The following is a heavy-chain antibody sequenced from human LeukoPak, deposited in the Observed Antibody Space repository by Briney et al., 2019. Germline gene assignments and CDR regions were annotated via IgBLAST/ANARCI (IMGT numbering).Heavy chain of an antibody. D-gene: IGHD3-22*01. CDR2: INHSGST. Sequence: SETLSLTCAVYGGSFSGYYWSWIRQPPGKGLEWIGEINHSGSTNYNPSLKSRVTISVDTSKNQFSLKLSPVTAADTAVYYCARGPGITYYYDSSGYPGGKYYYYGMDVWGQGTTVTVSS. J-gene: IGHJ6*02. CDR1: GGSFSGYY. V-gene: IGHV4-34*01. CDR3: ARGPGITYYYDSSGYPGGKYYYYGMDV.